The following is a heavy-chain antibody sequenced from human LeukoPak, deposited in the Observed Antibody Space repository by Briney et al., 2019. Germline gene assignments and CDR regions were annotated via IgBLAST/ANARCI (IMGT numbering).Heavy chain of an antibody. J-gene: IGHJ3*02. D-gene: IGHD5-18*01. CDR3: ARDITSGWRSYGRNDAFDI. Sequence: GGSLRLSCAASGFTFDDYGMSWVRQAPGKGLEWVSGINWNGGSTGYADSVKGRFTISRDNAKNSLYLQMNSLRAEDTALYHCARDITSGWRSYGRNDAFDIWGQGTMVTVSS. CDR1: GFTFDDYG. V-gene: IGHV3-20*01. CDR2: INWNGGST.